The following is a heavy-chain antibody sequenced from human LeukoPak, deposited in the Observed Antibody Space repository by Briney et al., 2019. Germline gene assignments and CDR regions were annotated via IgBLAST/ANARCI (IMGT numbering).Heavy chain of an antibody. D-gene: IGHD3-10*01. CDR1: GGSISSYY. Sequence: PSETLSLTCTVSGGSISSYYWSWIRQPAGKGLEWIGRIYTSGSTNYNPSLKSRVTMSVDTSKNQFSLKLSSVTAADTAVYYCAREAGITMARGVSHDAFDIWGQGTMVTVSS. CDR2: IYTSGST. V-gene: IGHV4-4*07. J-gene: IGHJ3*02. CDR3: AREAGITMARGVSHDAFDI.